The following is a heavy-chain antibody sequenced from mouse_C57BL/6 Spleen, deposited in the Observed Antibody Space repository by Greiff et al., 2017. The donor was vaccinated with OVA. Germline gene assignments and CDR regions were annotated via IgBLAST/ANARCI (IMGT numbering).Heavy chain of an antibody. Sequence: VQRVESGPGLVQPSQSLSITCTVSGFSLTSYGVHWVRQSPGKGLEWLGVIWRGGSTDYNAAFMSRLSITKDNSKSQVFFKMNSLQADDTAIYYCAKNGYYGSSYDLYYFDYWGQGTTLTVSS. CDR2: IWRGGST. V-gene: IGHV2-5*01. CDR3: AKNGYYGSSYDLYYFDY. CDR1: GFSLTSYG. D-gene: IGHD1-1*01. J-gene: IGHJ2*01.